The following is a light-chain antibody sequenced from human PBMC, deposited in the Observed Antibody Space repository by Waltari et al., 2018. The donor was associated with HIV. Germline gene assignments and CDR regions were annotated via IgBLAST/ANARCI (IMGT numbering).Light chain of an antibody. CDR1: SLRSYY. CDR3: NSRDSSGNHLRV. CDR2: GKN. J-gene: IGLJ2*01. Sequence: SSELTQDPAVSVALGQTVRITCQGDSLRSYYASWYQQKPGQAPVLVIYGKNNRPSGIPDRFSGSRSGNTASWTITGAQAEDEADYYCNSRDSSGNHLRVFGGGTKLTVL. V-gene: IGLV3-19*01.